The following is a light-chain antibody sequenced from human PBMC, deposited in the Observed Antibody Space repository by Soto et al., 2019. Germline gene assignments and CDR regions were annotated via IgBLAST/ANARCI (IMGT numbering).Light chain of an antibody. V-gene: IGLV2-14*01. J-gene: IGLJ2*01. CDR2: DVS. CDR1: SSDVGRYNS. CDR3: SSYTNSGTIL. Sequence: QSALTQPASVSGSPGQSITISCTGTSSDVGRYNSVCWYQQYPGKAPKLMIYDVSNRPSGVSDRFSGSKSGNTASLTISGLQPEDEADYYCSSYTNSGTILFGGGTQRTVL.